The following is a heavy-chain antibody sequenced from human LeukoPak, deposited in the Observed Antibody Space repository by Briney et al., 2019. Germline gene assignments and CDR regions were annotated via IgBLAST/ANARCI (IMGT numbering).Heavy chain of an antibody. J-gene: IGHJ5*02. CDR1: GDSISSSTYY. D-gene: IGHD3-10*01. Sequence: PSETLSLTCTVSGDSISSSTYYWGWIRQPPGKWLEWIGSIYYSGNTYYNPSLKSRVTISVDTSKNQFSLKLSSVTAADTAVYYCARPDARDGFRVDPWGQGTLVTVSS. V-gene: IGHV4-39*01. CDR2: IYYSGNT. CDR3: ARPDARDGFRVDP.